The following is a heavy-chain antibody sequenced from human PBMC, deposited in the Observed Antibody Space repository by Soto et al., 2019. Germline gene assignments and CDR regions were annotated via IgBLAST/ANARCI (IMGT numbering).Heavy chain of an antibody. V-gene: IGHV3-15*07. CDR1: GFSFDNAW. CDR3: TSGPIVGVAASRLAGY. D-gene: IGHD2-21*01. J-gene: IGHJ4*02. CDR2: IQSKTYGETT. Sequence: EVQLVESGGGLVKPGESVRLSCAASGFSFDNAWMNWVRQAPGKGLEWVGRIQSKTYGETTDYAAPVKGRFTISRDDSKNTLYLQMNSLKAEDSAVYYCTSGPIVGVAASRLAGYWGQGTLVTVSS.